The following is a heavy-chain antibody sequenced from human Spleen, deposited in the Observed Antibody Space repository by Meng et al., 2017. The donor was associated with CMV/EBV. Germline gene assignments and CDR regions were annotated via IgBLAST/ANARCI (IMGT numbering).Heavy chain of an antibody. Sequence: GGSLRLSCAASGFTFSSYGMHWVRQAPGKGLEWVAFIRYDGSNKYYADSVKGRFTISRDNAKNSLYLQMNSLRAEDTALYYCAREHYDSSGRVYFDYWGQGTLVTVSS. J-gene: IGHJ4*02. CDR3: AREHYDSSGRVYFDY. CDR1: GFTFSSYG. CDR2: IRYDGSNK. V-gene: IGHV3-30*02. D-gene: IGHD3-22*01.